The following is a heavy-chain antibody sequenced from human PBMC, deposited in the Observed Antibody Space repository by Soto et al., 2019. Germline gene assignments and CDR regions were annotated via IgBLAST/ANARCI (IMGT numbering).Heavy chain of an antibody. CDR1: GFTFSSYW. CDR2: IKQDGSEK. J-gene: IGHJ3*02. V-gene: IGHV3-7*01. CDR3: ARDRRPLSSGWFNDAFDI. Sequence: PGGSLRLSCAASGFTFSSYWMSWVRQAPGRGLEWVADIKQDGSEKYYVDSVKGRFTISRDNAKNSLYLQMNSLRAEDTAVYYCARDRRPLSSGWFNDAFDIWGQGTMVT. D-gene: IGHD6-19*01.